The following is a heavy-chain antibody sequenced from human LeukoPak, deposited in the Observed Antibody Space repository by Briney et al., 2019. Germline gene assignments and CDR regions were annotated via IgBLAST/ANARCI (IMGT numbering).Heavy chain of an antibody. D-gene: IGHD5-12*01. CDR2: INSNSGAT. V-gene: IGHV1-2*02. Sequence: GASVKVSCKASGYTFTGYYIHWVRQAPGQGLEWMGWINSNSGATNYAQKFQGRVTMTRDTSISTAYVELTRLASDDTAVYYCARDGSLAYWGQGTLVTVSS. CDR1: GYTFTGYY. CDR3: ARDGSLAY. J-gene: IGHJ4*02.